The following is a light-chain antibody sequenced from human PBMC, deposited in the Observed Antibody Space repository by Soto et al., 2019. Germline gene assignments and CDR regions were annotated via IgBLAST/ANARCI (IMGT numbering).Light chain of an antibody. V-gene: IGKV1-13*02. CDR1: QDIRGA. CDR3: QQFNIYPIT. CDR2: DVS. Sequence: AIQVTQSPSSLSASVGDRVTITCRASQDIRGALAWYQQKPGKAPKLLIYDVSTVQSGVPSRFSGRGSGTDFTLTITSLQPEDFATYYCQQFNIYPITFGQGTRLEIK. J-gene: IGKJ5*01.